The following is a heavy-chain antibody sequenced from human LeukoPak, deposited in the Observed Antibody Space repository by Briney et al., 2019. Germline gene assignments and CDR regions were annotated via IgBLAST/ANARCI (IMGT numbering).Heavy chain of an antibody. D-gene: IGHD1-26*01. V-gene: IGHV3-21*01. CDR2: ISSSSRDI. Sequence: GGSLRLSCAASGFTFSSFTMNWVRQAPGKGLEWVAAISSSSRDIFYADSVKGRFSISRDNTQNSLSPQMNSLRAEDTAVYYCVRGAAATLFDYWGQGTLVTVSS. CDR1: GFTFSSFT. J-gene: IGHJ4*02. CDR3: VRGAAATLFDY.